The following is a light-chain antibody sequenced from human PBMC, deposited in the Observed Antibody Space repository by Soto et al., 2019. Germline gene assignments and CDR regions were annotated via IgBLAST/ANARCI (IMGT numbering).Light chain of an antibody. CDR1: QSSGSY. J-gene: IGKJ1*01. Sequence: DIQMTQSPSSLSASVGDRVTITCRAGQSSGSYLNWYQQKPGKAPKLLIYSASSLQSGVPSRFSGSGSGTDFTLTISSLQPEDFATYYCQQSYDAPPTFGQGTKVEIK. CDR3: QQSYDAPPT. V-gene: IGKV1-39*01. CDR2: SAS.